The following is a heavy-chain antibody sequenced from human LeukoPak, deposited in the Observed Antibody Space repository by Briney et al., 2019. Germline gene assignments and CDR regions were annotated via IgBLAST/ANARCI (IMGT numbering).Heavy chain of an antibody. V-gene: IGHV4-39*07. CDR2: IYCSGST. J-gene: IGHJ4*02. D-gene: IGHD4-23*01. CDR3: AREVGYGGNLLYYFDY. CDR1: GGSISSYY. Sequence: SETLSLTCTVSGGSISSYYWSWIRQPPGKGLEWIGSIYCSGSTYYNPSLKSRVTISVDTSKNQFSLKLSSVTAADTAVYYCAREVGYGGNLLYYFDYWGQGTLVTVSS.